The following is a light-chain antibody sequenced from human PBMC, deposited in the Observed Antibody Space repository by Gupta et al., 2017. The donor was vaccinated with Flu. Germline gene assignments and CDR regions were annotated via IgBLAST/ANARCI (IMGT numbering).Light chain of an antibody. CDR2: ENN. Sequence: QSVLTHPLSVSASPVQKVTSSCPGSSSNLGRNYVSWYQQRTGTAPKLLIYENNKRPSGMPDRFSGSNSGTSATLGITGLQTGDEADYYCGTWEKSLNHARVFGTGTKVTVL. CDR3: GTWEKSLNHARV. CDR1: SSNLGRNY. J-gene: IGLJ1*01. V-gene: IGLV1-51*02.